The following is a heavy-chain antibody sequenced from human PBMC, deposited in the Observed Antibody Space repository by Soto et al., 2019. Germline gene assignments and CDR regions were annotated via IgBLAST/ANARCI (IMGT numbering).Heavy chain of an antibody. Sequence: QLGGPLRLSCTASGITFSSYGMSWVRQAPGKGLEWVSSISGSGGSRYYADSVKGRFTISRDNSMNSLSLQMSRLRAEDTALYYCAKDTGITGTYNWFDSWGQGTLVTVSS. V-gene: IGHV3-23*01. CDR1: GITFSSYG. D-gene: IGHD1-7*01. J-gene: IGHJ5*01. CDR2: ISGSGGSR. CDR3: AKDTGITGTYNWFDS.